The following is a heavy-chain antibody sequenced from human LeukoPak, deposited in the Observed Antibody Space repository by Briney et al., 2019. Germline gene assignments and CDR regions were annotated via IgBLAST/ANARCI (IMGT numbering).Heavy chain of an antibody. CDR3: AKDRLVVPAAIMLDY. CDR1: GFTFDYYA. Sequence: GRSLRLSCAASGFTFDYYALHWVRQAPGKGLEWVSAISGSGGSTYYADSVKGRFTISRDNSKNTLYLQMNSLRAEDTAVYYCAKDRLVVPAAIMLDYWGQGTLVTVSS. D-gene: IGHD2-2*01. J-gene: IGHJ4*02. V-gene: IGHV3-23*01. CDR2: ISGSGGST.